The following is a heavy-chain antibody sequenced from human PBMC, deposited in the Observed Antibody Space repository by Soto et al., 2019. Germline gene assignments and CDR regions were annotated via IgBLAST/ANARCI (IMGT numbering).Heavy chain of an antibody. Sequence: GGSLRLSCAASGGTFSNHWINWIRQTPGRGLEWLAVIKQDGSEKYYVDSVKGRFTVSRDNAMNSAYLQMNSLRVDDTAVYYCARDWYMDYWGQGTLVTVSS. CDR1: GGTFSNHW. J-gene: IGHJ4*02. D-gene: IGHD1-20*01. CDR3: ARDWYMDY. V-gene: IGHV3-7*04. CDR2: IKQDGSEK.